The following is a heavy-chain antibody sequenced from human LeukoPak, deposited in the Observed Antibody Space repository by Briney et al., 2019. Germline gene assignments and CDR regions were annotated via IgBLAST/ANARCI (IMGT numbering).Heavy chain of an antibody. Sequence: GASVKVSCKASGYTFTGYYMHWVRQAPGQGLEWMGRINPNGGGTNYAQKFQGRVTMTRDTSISTAYMELSRLRSDDTAVYYCARDLGVRYYYDSSGEFDYWGQGTLVTVSS. CDR2: INPNGGGT. CDR1: GYTFTGYY. CDR3: ARDLGVRYYYDSSGEFDY. V-gene: IGHV1-2*06. J-gene: IGHJ4*02. D-gene: IGHD3-22*01.